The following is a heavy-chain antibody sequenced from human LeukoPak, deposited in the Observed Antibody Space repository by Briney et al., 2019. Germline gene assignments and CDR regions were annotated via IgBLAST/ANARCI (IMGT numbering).Heavy chain of an antibody. V-gene: IGHV4-30-4*01. J-gene: IGHJ4*02. CDR1: GGSISSGDYY. Sequence: SLTLSLTCTVSGGSISSGDYYWSWIRQPPGKGLEWIGYIYYSGSTYYNPSLKSRVTISVDTSKNQFSLKLSSVTAADTAVYYCARRTENWNYFDYWGQGTLVTVSS. CDR2: IYYSGST. CDR3: ARRTENWNYFDY. D-gene: IGHD1-1*01.